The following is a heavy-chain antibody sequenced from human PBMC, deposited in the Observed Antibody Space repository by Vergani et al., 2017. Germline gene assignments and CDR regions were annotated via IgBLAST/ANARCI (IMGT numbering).Heavy chain of an antibody. V-gene: IGHV4-31*03. CDR2: IYYSGST. J-gene: IGHJ5*02. D-gene: IGHD3-9*01. CDR1: GGSISSGGYY. Sequence: QVQLQESGPGLVKPSQTLSLTCTVSGGSISSGGYYWSWIRQHPGKGLEWIGYIYYSGSTNYNPSLKSRVTISVDKSKNQFSLKLSSVTAADTAVYYCARDSLDILTGLFFWFDPWGQGTLVTVSS. CDR3: ARDSLDILTGLFFWFDP.